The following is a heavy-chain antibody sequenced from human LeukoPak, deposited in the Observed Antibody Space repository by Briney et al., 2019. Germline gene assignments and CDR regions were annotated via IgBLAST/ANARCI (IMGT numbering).Heavy chain of an antibody. V-gene: IGHV3-48*03. J-gene: IGHJ4*02. CDR1: GFTFSSYE. CDR2: ISSSGSTI. CDR3: ARTDISQLGFDY. Sequence: RGSLRLSCAASGFTFSSYEMNWVRQAPGKGLEWVSYISSSGSTIYYADSVKGRFTISRDNAKNSLYLQMNSLRAEDTAVYYCARTDISQLGFDYWGQGTLVTVSS. D-gene: IGHD6-6*01.